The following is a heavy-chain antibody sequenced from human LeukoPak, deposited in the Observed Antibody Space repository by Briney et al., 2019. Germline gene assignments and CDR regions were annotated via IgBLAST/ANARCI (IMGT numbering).Heavy chain of an antibody. V-gene: IGHV3-53*01. CDR2: IYSGGST. Sequence: GGPLRLSCAASGFTVSSNYMSWVRQAPGKGLEWVSVIYSGGSTYYADSVKGRFTISRDNSKNTLYLQMNSLRAEDTAVYYCAKGSYNWNYHYWGQGTLVTVSS. D-gene: IGHD1-7*01. J-gene: IGHJ4*02. CDR1: GFTVSSNY. CDR3: AKGSYNWNYHY.